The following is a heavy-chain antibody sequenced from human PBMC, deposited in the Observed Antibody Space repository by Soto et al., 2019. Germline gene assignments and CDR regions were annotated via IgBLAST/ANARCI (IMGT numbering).Heavy chain of an antibody. D-gene: IGHD2-15*01. V-gene: IGHV3-30*18. Sequence: GGSLRLSCAASGFTFSSYGMHWVRQAPGKGLEWVAVISYDGSNKYYADSVKGRFTISRDNSKNTLYLQMNSLRAEDTAVYYCAKADHPRSSYFDYWGQGTLVTVSS. CDR2: ISYDGSNK. CDR3: AKADHPRSSYFDY. J-gene: IGHJ4*02. CDR1: GFTFSSYG.